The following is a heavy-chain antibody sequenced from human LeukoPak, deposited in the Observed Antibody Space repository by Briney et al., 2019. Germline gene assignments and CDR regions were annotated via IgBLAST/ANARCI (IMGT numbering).Heavy chain of an antibody. Sequence: GGSLRLSCVASGITFSIYSMNWVRQAPGKGLEWVSSIGGSSSSLYYAESVKGRFTISRDNARNSLYLQMNSLRVEDTAVYYCAGTSPGITMIVVGPFHAFDIWGQGTMVTVSS. D-gene: IGHD3-22*01. J-gene: IGHJ3*02. CDR3: AGTSPGITMIVVGPFHAFDI. CDR1: GITFSIYS. V-gene: IGHV3-21*01. CDR2: IGGSSSSL.